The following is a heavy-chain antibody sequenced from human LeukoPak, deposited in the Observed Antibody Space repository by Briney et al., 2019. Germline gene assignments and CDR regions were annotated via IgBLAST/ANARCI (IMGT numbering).Heavy chain of an antibody. CDR1: GYSLSNYW. V-gene: IGHV5-51*01. CDR3: AIPPGYCGNDCSFDH. D-gene: IGHD2-21*02. Sequence: GESLKISCEGSGYSLSNYWIGWVRQLPGKGLEWMGIIYPGDYETRYSPSFQGLVTISVDKSISTAYLQWSSLKVSDTAMYYCAIPPGYCGNDCSFDHWGQGTLVTVSS. J-gene: IGHJ4*02. CDR2: IYPGDYET.